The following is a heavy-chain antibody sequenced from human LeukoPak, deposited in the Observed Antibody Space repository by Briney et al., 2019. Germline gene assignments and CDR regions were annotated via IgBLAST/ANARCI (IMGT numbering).Heavy chain of an antibody. CDR3: ARGQKQWLAVYYYYYMDV. CDR2: IYHSGST. J-gene: IGHJ6*03. V-gene: IGHV4-59*01. CDR1: GGSISSYY. Sequence: SETLSLTCTVSGGSISSYYWSWIRQPPGKGLEWIGSIYHSGSTYYNPSLKSRVTISVDTSKNQFSLKLSSVTAADTAVYYCARGQKQWLAVYYYYYMDVWGKGTTVTISS. D-gene: IGHD6-19*01.